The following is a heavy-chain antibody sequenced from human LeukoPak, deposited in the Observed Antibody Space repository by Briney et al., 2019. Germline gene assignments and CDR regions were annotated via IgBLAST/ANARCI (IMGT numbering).Heavy chain of an antibody. Sequence: GGSLRLSCEGSAFIFSGHWMNWVRQTPGKGLEWVASIKEDGSERQYVDSVKGRFSISRDNTKGSLFLQLNSLRAEGTAVYYCAREATYYDFWNGMDVWGQGTTVTVSS. CDR2: IKEDGSER. V-gene: IGHV3-7*03. J-gene: IGHJ6*02. D-gene: IGHD3-3*01. CDR3: AREATYYDFWNGMDV. CDR1: AFIFSGHW.